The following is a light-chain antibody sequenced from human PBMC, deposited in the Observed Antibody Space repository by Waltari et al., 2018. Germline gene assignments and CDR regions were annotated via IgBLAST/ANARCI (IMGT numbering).Light chain of an antibody. V-gene: IGLV2-14*01. CDR2: DFS. Sequence: QSALTQPASVSGSPGQSITISCTGTSSDVGGYNYVSWYQQHPAKAPKLMIYDFSKRPSGVSNRFSGSTSGNPASLTISGLQAEDEADYYCSSYTSSSTLVFGGGTKLTVL. J-gene: IGLJ2*01. CDR3: SSYTSSSTLV. CDR1: SSDVGGYNY.